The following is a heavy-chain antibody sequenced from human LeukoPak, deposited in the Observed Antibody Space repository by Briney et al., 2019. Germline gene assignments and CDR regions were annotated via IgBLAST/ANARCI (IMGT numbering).Heavy chain of an antibody. V-gene: IGHV4-59*01. J-gene: IGHJ4*02. D-gene: IGHD5-24*01. Sequence: SETLSLTCTVSDGSISSYYWSWIRQPPGKGLEWIGYIYYSGSTNYNPSLKSRVTISVDTSKNQFSLKLSSVTAADTAVYYCASGRDGYNYEIWGQGTLVTVSS. CDR3: ASGRDGYNYEI. CDR2: IYYSGST. CDR1: DGSISSYY.